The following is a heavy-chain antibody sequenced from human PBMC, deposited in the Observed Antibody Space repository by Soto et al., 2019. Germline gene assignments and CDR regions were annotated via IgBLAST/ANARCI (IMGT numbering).Heavy chain of an antibody. Sequence: QVQLQQWGAGLLKPSETLSLTCAVYGGSFSGYYWSWIRQPPGKRLEWIGDINHSGSTNYNQSLKSRVTISVDTSKNQFSLKLSSVTAADTAVYYCARGWGRIFDYWGQGTLVTVSS. CDR1: GGSFSGYY. J-gene: IGHJ4*02. D-gene: IGHD7-27*01. CDR2: INHSGST. CDR3: ARGWGRIFDY. V-gene: IGHV4-34*01.